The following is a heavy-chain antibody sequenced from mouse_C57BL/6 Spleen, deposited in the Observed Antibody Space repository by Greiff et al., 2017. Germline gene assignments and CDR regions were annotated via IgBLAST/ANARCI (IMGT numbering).Heavy chain of an antibody. D-gene: IGHD1-1*01. Sequence: EVQLMESGGGLVKPGGSLKLSCAASGFTFSDYGMHWVRQAPEKGLEWVAYISSGSSTIYYADTVKGRFTISRDNAKNTLFLQMTSLRSEDTAMYYCARRITTVVATEYAMDYWGQGTSVTVSS. CDR1: GFTFSDYG. CDR2: ISSGSSTI. CDR3: ARRITTVVATEYAMDY. J-gene: IGHJ4*01. V-gene: IGHV5-17*01.